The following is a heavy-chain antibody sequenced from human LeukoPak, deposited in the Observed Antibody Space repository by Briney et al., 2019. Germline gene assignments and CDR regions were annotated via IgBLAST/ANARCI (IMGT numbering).Heavy chain of an antibody. Sequence: SETLSLTCTVSGGSISTYYWNWIRQPPGKGLEWIGYIYHSGSTNYNPSLQSRVTISVDTSKNQFSLNLNSVTAADTAVYHCARGGAARLHFQNWGQGTLVTVSS. CDR1: GGSISTYY. CDR3: ARGGAARLHFQN. D-gene: IGHD6-6*01. J-gene: IGHJ1*01. CDR2: IYHSGST. V-gene: IGHV4-59*01.